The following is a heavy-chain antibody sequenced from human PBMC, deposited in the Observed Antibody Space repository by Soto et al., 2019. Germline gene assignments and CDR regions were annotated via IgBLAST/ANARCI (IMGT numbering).Heavy chain of an antibody. CDR2: ISGPGGTT. J-gene: IGHJ4*02. CDR1: GFTFSSYA. V-gene: IGHV3-23*01. Sequence: EVQLLESGGGLVQPGGPLRLSCAASGFTFSSYAMTWVRQAPGKGLQWVSGISGPGGTTYYADSVKGRSTISRDNSKSTLYLQVNNLRAEDTAIYYCAKSISFGGVIAYTLDYWGQGALVTVSS. CDR3: AKSISFGGVIAYTLDY. D-gene: IGHD3-16*01.